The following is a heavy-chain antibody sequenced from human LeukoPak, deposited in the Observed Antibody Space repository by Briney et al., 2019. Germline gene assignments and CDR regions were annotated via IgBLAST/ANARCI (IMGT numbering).Heavy chain of an antibody. CDR3: ARGGDGYNLYYYFDY. Sequence: SVTVSCKASGGTFSSYAISWARQAPGQGPEWMGGIIPIFGTANYAQKFQGRVTITTDESTSTAYMELSSLRSEDTAVYYCARGGDGYNLYYYFDYWGQGTLVTVSS. J-gene: IGHJ4*02. CDR1: GGTFSSYA. D-gene: IGHD5-24*01. V-gene: IGHV1-69*05. CDR2: IIPIFGTA.